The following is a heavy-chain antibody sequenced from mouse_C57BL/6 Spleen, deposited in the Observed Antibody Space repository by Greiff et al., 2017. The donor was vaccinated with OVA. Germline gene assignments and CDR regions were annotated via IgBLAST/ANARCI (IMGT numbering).Heavy chain of an antibody. CDR2: IDPSDSYT. CDR1: GYTFTSYW. Sequence: QVQLQQPGAELVMPGASVKLSCKASGYTFTSYWMHWVKQRPGQGLEWIGEIDPSDSYTNYNQKFKGKSTLTVDKSSSTAYMQLSSLTSEDSAVYYCARSLYDYDDYCGQGTTLTVSS. CDR3: ARSLYDYDDY. J-gene: IGHJ2*01. D-gene: IGHD2-4*01. V-gene: IGHV1-69*01.